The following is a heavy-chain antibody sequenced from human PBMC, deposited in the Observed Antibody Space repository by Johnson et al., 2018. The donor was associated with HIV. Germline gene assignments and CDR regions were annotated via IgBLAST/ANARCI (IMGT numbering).Heavy chain of an antibody. J-gene: IGHJ3*02. CDR1: GFTFSSYA. CDR3: ARVPNDAFDI. V-gene: IGHV3-23*04. CDR2: ISGSGGST. Sequence: VQLVESGGGVVQPWRSLRLSCAASGFTFSSYAMSWVRQAPGKGLEWVSAISGSGGSTYYADSRKGRFTISRDNSKNTLHLQMNSLRAEDTAVYYCARVPNDAFDIWGQGTMVTVSS.